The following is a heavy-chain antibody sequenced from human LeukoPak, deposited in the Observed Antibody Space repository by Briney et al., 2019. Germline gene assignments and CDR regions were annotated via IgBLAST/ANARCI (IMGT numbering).Heavy chain of an antibody. V-gene: IGHV1-2*02. Sequence: GASVKVSCKASGYTFTGYYMHWVRQAPGQGLEWMGWINPNSGGTNYAQKFQGRVTMARDTSISTAYMELSRLSSDDTAVYYCARWGSGYLTYYFDYWGKGTLVTVSS. CDR3: ARWGSGYLTYYFDY. CDR1: GYTFTGYY. D-gene: IGHD3-22*01. J-gene: IGHJ4*02. CDR2: INPNSGGT.